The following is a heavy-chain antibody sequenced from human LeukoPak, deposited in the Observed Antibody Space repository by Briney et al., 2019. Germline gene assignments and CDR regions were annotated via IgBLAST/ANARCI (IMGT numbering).Heavy chain of an antibody. CDR1: GFTFSRYE. Sequence: GGSLRLSCAAPGFTFSRYEMNWVRQAPGKGLEWLSYISSSGSTMYYADSVKGRITISRDNAKNSLYLQMNSLRAEDTAVYYCARVLAGATYFDYWGQGTLVTVSS. CDR3: ARVLAGATYFDY. D-gene: IGHD1-26*01. J-gene: IGHJ4*01. CDR2: ISSSGSTM. V-gene: IGHV3-48*03.